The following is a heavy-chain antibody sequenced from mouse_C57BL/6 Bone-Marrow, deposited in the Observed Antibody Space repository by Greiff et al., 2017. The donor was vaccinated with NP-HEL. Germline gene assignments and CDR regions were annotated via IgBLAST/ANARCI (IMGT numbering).Heavy chain of an antibody. J-gene: IGHJ3*01. V-gene: IGHV1-69*01. Sequence: VQLQQPGAELVMPGASVKLSCKASGYTFTSYWMHWVKQRPGQGLEWIGEIDPSDSYTNYNQKFKGKSTLTVDKSSSTAYMQLSSLTSEDSAVYYCANGYYPFAYWGQGTLVTVSA. CDR1: GYTFTSYW. CDR2: IDPSDSYT. D-gene: IGHD2-3*01. CDR3: ANGYYPFAY.